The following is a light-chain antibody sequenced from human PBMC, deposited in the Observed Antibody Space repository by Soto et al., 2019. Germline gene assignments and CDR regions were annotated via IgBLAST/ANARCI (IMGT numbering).Light chain of an antibody. CDR2: DAS. CDR3: QQYGSSGT. Sequence: EIVLTQSPATLSLSPGEGATPHCRASQSLSSYLAWYQQKPGQAPRLLIYDASNRATGIPARFSGSGSGTDFALTISSLEPEDFAVYYCQQYGSSGTFGQGTKVDI. V-gene: IGKV3-11*01. J-gene: IGKJ1*01. CDR1: QSLSSY.